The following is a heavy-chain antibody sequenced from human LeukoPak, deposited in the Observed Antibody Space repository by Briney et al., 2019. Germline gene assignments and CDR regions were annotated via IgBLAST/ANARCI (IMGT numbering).Heavy chain of an antibody. CDR3: ARPGAGGTFNY. Sequence: GGSLRLSCAASGFTFSSYWMTWVRQAPGKGLEWVANIKEDGSEKHYGDSVKGRFTISRDNAKNSLYLQMNSLRAEDTAVYYCARPGAGGTFNYWGQGTLVTVSS. CDR2: IKEDGSEK. J-gene: IGHJ4*02. D-gene: IGHD2-8*02. CDR1: GFTFSSYW. V-gene: IGHV3-7*01.